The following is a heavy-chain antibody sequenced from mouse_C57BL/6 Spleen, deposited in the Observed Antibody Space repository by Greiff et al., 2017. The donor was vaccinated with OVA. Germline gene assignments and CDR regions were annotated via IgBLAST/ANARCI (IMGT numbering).Heavy chain of an antibody. J-gene: IGHJ4*01. CDR3: ARGGAIYYEYGGYAMDY. CDR2: INPNNGGT. CDR1: GYTFTDYN. Sequence: VQLQQSGPELVKPGASVKMSCKASGYTFTDYNMHWVQQSHGKSLEWIGYINPNNGGTSYNQKFKGKATLTVNKSSSTAYRERRSLTTEESAVYYCARGGAIYYEYGGYAMDYWGQGTSVTVSS. D-gene: IGHD2-4*01. V-gene: IGHV1-22*01.